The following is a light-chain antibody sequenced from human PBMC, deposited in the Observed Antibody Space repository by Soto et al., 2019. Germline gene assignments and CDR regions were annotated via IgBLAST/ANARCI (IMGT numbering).Light chain of an antibody. CDR2: DAS. CDR3: QQRSNWPPIT. CDR1: QSVKTF. Sequence: ELVLTQSPAALSFAPGQTATLSFRSIQSVKTFLVWYQQRPGQAPRVLIYDASHRAAGIPARFSGSGFGHDFTLTISSLEPEEAAVYYCQQRSNWPPITVGQGTRMESK. J-gene: IGKJ5*01. V-gene: IGKV3-11*01.